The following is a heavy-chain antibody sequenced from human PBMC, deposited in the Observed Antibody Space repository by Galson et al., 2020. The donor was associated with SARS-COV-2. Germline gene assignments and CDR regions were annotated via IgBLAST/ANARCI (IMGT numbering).Heavy chain of an antibody. CDR1: GFTFSSYG. Sequence: GESLKISCAASGFTFSSYGMHWVRQAPGKGLEWVAVIWYDGSNKYYADSVKGRFTISRDNSQNTLYLQMNSLRAEDTAVYYCAKEVSSSSWATNWFDPWGQGTLVTVSS. D-gene: IGHD6-13*01. J-gene: IGHJ5*02. CDR3: AKEVSSSSWATNWFDP. CDR2: IWYDGSNK. V-gene: IGHV3-33*06.